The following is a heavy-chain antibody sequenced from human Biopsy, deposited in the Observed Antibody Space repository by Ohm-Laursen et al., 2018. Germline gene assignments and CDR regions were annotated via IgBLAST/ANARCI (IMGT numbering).Heavy chain of an antibody. CDR1: GGSISSFY. D-gene: IGHD7-27*01. CDR2: ISDSGST. J-gene: IGHJ6*02. V-gene: IGHV4-4*09. CDR3: ARLWGGYHFHGMDV. Sequence: TLSLTCAVSGGSISSFYWTWSRQPPGKGPEWIVDISDSGSTNYKPSLKSRFIISANTSKKQFSLKRSSVTAAATAVYYCARLWGGYHFHGMDVWGQGTTVTVSS.